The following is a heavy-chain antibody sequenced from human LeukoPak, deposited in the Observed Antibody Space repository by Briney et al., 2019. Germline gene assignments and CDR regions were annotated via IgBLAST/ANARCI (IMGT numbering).Heavy chain of an antibody. CDR3: ASIPHGGSSFRLFDI. Sequence: ASVKVSCKASGYTFTSYYMHWVRQAPGQGLEWMGIINPSGGSTSYAQKFQGRVTMTRDMSTSTVYMELSSLRSEDTAVYYCASIPHGGSSFRLFDIWGQGTIVTVSS. CDR2: INPSGGST. CDR1: GYTFTSYY. V-gene: IGHV1-46*01. D-gene: IGHD1-26*01. J-gene: IGHJ3*02.